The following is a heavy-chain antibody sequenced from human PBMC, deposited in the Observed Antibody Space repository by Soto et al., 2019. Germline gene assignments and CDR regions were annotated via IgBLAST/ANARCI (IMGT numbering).Heavy chain of an antibody. CDR3: VRERSSGWAAGGLYDY. CDR2: IYYTGST. CDR1: GGSISSYY. D-gene: IGHD6-19*01. Sequence: QVQLQESGPGLVKPSETLSLTCTVSGGSISSYYWSWIRQPPGKGLEWIGYIYYTGSTSYNPSLKSRVTMSLDTSKNQFSLRLSSVTAADTAVYYCVRERSSGWAAGGLYDYWGRGTLVTVSS. V-gene: IGHV4-59*01. J-gene: IGHJ4*02.